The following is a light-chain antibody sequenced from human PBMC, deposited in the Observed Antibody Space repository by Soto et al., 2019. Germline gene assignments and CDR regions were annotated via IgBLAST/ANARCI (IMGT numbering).Light chain of an antibody. V-gene: IGLV1-44*01. J-gene: IGLJ3*02. Sequence: QSVLTQSPSASGTPGQRVTISCSGGSSNIGGNTVDWYQQFPGTAPKLLIFDSNQRPSGVPDRFAGSKSGTSASLAISGLQAEDEADYYCATWEASVAGWVFGGGTKLTVL. CDR2: DSN. CDR3: ATWEASVAGWV. CDR1: SSNIGGNT.